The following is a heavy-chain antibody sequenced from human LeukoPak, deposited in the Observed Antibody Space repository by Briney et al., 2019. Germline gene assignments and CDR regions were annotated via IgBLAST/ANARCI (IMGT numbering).Heavy chain of an antibody. CDR1: GGSISSYY. D-gene: IGHD3-9*01. Sequence: SETLSLTYTVSGGSISSYYGSWIRQPAGKGLEWIGRIYTSGSTNYNPSLKSRVTMSVDTSKNQFSLKLSSVTAADTAVYYCARDYDILTGYSQLDYWGQGNLVTVSS. CDR2: IYTSGST. V-gene: IGHV4-4*07. J-gene: IGHJ4*02. CDR3: ARDYDILTGYSQLDY.